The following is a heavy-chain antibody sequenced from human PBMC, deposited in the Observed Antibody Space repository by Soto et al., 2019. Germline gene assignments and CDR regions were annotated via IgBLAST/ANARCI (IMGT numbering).Heavy chain of an antibody. J-gene: IGHJ5*02. CDR3: TTDLWRIAVVVGSTGSFNP. CDR1: GFTFSDAW. Sequence: PWSSLGLSCAASGFTFSDAWMSWVRQSPGTGLDLCGRIKSKSDGGTTEYAAPVIVRLTISRDDSKNTLYLQMNSLKTEDTAVYYCTTDLWRIAVVVGSTGSFNPWGQGTPVTVTS. CDR2: IKSKSDGGTT. V-gene: IGHV3-15*01. D-gene: IGHD2-21*01.